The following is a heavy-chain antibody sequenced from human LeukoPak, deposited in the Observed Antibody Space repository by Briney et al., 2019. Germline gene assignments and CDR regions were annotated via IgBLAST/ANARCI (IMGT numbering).Heavy chain of an antibody. CDR1: GFTLSSYE. Sequence: GGSLRLSCAASGFTLSSYEMNWVRQAPGKGLEWVSYISSSASTTHYADSVMGRFTISRDNAKNSLYLQMNSLRAEDTAVYYCARGRYSRYFDYWGQGTLVTVS. CDR3: ARGRYSRYFDY. D-gene: IGHD6-13*01. J-gene: IGHJ4*02. CDR2: ISSSASTT. V-gene: IGHV3-48*03.